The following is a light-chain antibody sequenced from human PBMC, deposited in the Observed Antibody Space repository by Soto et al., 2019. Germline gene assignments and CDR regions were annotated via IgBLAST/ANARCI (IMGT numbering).Light chain of an antibody. CDR3: QQRSNWPRGT. V-gene: IGKV3-11*01. CDR2: DAS. Sequence: EIVLTQSPATLSLSPGERATLSCRASQSVSSYLAWYQQKPGQAPRLLIYDASNRATGIPARSSGSGSGTDFTLTISSLEPEDFAVYYCQQRSNWPRGTFGGGTKVDIK. CDR1: QSVSSY. J-gene: IGKJ4*01.